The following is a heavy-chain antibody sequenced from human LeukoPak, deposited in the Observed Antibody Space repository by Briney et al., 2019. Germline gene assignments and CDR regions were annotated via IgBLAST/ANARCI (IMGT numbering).Heavy chain of an antibody. CDR3: ARAGVSGRYIGI. CDR1: GYTFTGYF. Sequence: ASVKVSFKASGYTFTGYFMHWVRQAPGQGLEWMGWINPNIGGTKYARKVQGRVTITRYTDIHTAYMELSSLRSEDTAVYYCARAGVSGRYIGIWGQGTMVTVYS. V-gene: IGHV1-2*02. D-gene: IGHD1-26*01. CDR2: INPNIGGT. J-gene: IGHJ3*02.